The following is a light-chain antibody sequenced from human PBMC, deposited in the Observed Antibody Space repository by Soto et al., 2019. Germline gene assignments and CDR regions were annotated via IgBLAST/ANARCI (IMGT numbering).Light chain of an antibody. CDR3: MQATQYPPYT. J-gene: IGKJ2*01. CDR2: KIS. Sequence: DIVMTQTPLSSPVTLGQPASISCRSSQSLLHSDGNTYLSWLQQRPGQPPRLLIYKISNRLSGGPDKFSDSGEGTDFTLKISRVEADDGGVYYCMQATQYPPYTFGQGTKLEI. CDR1: QSLLHSDGNTY. V-gene: IGKV2-24*01.